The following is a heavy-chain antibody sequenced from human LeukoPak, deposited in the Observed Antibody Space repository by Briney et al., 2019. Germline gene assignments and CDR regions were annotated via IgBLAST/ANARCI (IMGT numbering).Heavy chain of an antibody. CDR1: GYSISSGYY. CDR2: IYHSGST. V-gene: IGHV4-38-2*02. Sequence: SETLSLTCTVSGYSISSGYYWGWIRQPPGNGLEWIGIIYHSGSTYYNPSIKRRVHISVQTSKNQLPLKLSSVTAADTAVYYCAREGEMATAPAVDYWGQGTLVTVSS. CDR3: AREGEMATAPAVDY. D-gene: IGHD5-24*01. J-gene: IGHJ4*02.